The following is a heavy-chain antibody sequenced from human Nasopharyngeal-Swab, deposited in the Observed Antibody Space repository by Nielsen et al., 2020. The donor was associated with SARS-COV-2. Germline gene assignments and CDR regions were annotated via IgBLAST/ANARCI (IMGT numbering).Heavy chain of an antibody. V-gene: IGHV3-30*19. CDR1: GFTFSSYG. D-gene: IGHD1-1*01. CDR2: ISYDGSNK. Sequence: GESLKISCAASGFTFSSYGMHWVRQAPGEGLEWVAVISYDGSNKYYADSVKGRFTISRDNSKNTLYLQMNSLRAEDTAVYYCARDPLRNNWNDVDAFDIWGQGTMVTVSS. J-gene: IGHJ3*02. CDR3: ARDPLRNNWNDVDAFDI.